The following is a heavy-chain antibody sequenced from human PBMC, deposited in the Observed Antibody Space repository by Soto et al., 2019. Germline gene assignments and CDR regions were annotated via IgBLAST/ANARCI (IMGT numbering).Heavy chain of an antibody. J-gene: IGHJ6*02. V-gene: IGHV1-58*01. Sequence: ASVKVSCKASGFTFTSSAVQWVRQARGQRLEWIGWIVVGSGNTNYAQKFQERVTITRDMSTSTAYMELSSLRSEDTAVYYCAAEARPWELLPPKNGMDVWGQGTTVTVSS. CDR3: AAEARPWELLPPKNGMDV. D-gene: IGHD1-26*01. CDR2: IVVGSGNT. CDR1: GFTFTSSA.